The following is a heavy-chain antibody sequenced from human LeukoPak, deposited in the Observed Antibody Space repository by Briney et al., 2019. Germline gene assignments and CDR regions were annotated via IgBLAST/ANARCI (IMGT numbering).Heavy chain of an antibody. CDR3: ARADGYSSGWYFDH. V-gene: IGHV4-59*01. CDR2: IYYSGST. Sequence: ASETLSLTRTVSGGSISSYCWSWIRQPPGKGLEWIGYIYYSGSTNYNPSLKSRVTISLDTSKNQFSLKLSAVTAADTAVYYCARADGYSSGWYFDHWGQGTLVTVSS. J-gene: IGHJ4*02. CDR1: GGSISSYC. D-gene: IGHD6-19*01.